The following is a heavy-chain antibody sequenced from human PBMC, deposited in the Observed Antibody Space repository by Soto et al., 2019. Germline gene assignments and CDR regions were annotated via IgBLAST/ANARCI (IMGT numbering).Heavy chain of an antibody. Sequence: LSLTCTVSGGSISSYYWSWIRQPPGKGLEWIGYIYYSGSTNYNPSLKSRVTISVDTSKNQFSLKLSSVTAADTAVYYCARAVWRAVAGEDHYRMDVWAQGTTVTVSS. CDR2: IYYSGST. CDR1: GGSISSYY. J-gene: IGHJ6*01. V-gene: IGHV4-59*01. CDR3: ARAVWRAVAGEDHYRMDV. D-gene: IGHD6-13*01.